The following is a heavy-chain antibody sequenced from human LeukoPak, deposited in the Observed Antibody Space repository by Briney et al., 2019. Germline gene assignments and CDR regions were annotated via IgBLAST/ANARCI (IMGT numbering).Heavy chain of an antibody. CDR3: ASSVNYDFWSGYYRLFDY. J-gene: IGHJ4*02. CDR1: GGSISSYY. D-gene: IGHD3-3*01. V-gene: IGHV4-59*12. Sequence: PSETLSLTCTVSGGSISSYYWSWIRQPPGKGLEWIGYIYYSGSTNYNPSLKSRVTISVDTSKNQFSLKLSSVTAADTAAYYCASSVNYDFWSGYYRLFDYWGQGTLVTVSS. CDR2: IYYSGST.